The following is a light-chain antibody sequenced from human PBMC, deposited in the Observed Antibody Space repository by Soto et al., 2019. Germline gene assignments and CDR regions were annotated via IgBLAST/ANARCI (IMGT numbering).Light chain of an antibody. CDR3: SAYTTSSTVV. CDR1: SSDVGAYDY. CDR2: DIN. Sequence: QSAPTQPASVSGSPGQSITISCTGTSSDVGAYDYVSWFQQHPGKVPKLIIYDINNRPSGVSNRFSGSKSGNTASLTISGLQAEDEAEYYCSAYTTSSTVVFGGGTQLTVL. V-gene: IGLV2-14*03. J-gene: IGLJ7*01.